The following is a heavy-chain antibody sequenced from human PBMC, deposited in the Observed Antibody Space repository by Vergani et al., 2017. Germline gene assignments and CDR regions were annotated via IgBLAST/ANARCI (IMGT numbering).Heavy chain of an antibody. D-gene: IGHD3-10*01. CDR2: LDWDDDK. V-gene: IGHV2-70*15. Sequence: QVTLRESGPALVKPTQTLTLPCTFSGFSLSTSGMCVSWIRQPPGKALEWLARLDWDDDKYYSTSLKTRLTISKDTSKNQEVLTMTNMDPVDTATYYCARNPLWFGEFKRTNWFDPWGQGTLVTVSS. J-gene: IGHJ5*02. CDR1: GFSLSTSGMC. CDR3: ARNPLWFGEFKRTNWFDP.